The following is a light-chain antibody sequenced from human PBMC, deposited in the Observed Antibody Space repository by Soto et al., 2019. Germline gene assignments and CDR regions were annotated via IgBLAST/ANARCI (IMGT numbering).Light chain of an antibody. CDR3: HQYNSDLGIT. CDR1: QSIRNF. Sequence: DLQMTQSPSTLSASVGDRVIITCRASQSIRNFLAWYQQKPGKAPKLLIYKASNLESGVPSRFSGSGSGTEYTLTISSLQPDDFATYYCHQYNSDLGITFGPGTKVDVK. CDR2: KAS. V-gene: IGKV1-5*03. J-gene: IGKJ3*01.